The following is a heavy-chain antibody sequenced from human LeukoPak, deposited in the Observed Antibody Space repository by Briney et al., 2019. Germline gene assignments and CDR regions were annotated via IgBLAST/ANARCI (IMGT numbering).Heavy chain of an antibody. V-gene: IGHV3-30*18. CDR3: AKVKPPGYYYYGMDV. CDR2: ISYDGSNK. D-gene: IGHD1-14*01. Sequence: QVQLVESGGGVVQPGRSLRLSCAASGFTFSSYGMHWVRQAPGKGLEWVAVISYDGSNKYYADSVEGRFTISRDNSKNTLYLQMNSLRAEDTAVYYCAKVKPPGYYYYGMDVWGQGTTVTVSS. J-gene: IGHJ6*02. CDR1: GFTFSSYG.